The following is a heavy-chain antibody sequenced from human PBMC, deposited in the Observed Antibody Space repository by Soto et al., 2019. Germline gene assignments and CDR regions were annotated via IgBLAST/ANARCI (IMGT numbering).Heavy chain of an antibody. Sequence: EVRLVESGGGLAQPGGSLRLSCAASGFTFSSYAMNWVRQSPGKGLEWVSYISMSGTTMFYADSVKGRFTISRDNAKKSLFLQMNSLRDEDTAMYYCARDAIGDATNWFDPGGQGTLVTVSS. J-gene: IGHJ5*02. V-gene: IGHV3-48*02. CDR2: ISMSGTTM. CDR1: GFTFSSYA. CDR3: ARDAIGDATNWFDP.